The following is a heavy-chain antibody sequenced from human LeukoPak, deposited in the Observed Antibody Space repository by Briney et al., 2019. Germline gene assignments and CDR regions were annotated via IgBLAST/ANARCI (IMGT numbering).Heavy chain of an antibody. CDR1: GYTFTNYG. J-gene: IGHJ4*02. V-gene: IGHV1-18*01. CDR3: ARVLGIVGATILVWAGPGNTYYFDY. D-gene: IGHD1-26*01. CDR2: ISPYNGNT. Sequence: ASVQVSCKASGYTFTNYGFSWVRQAPGQGLEWMGWISPYNGNTNYAQKFQGRVTMTTDTSTSTAYMELRSLRSDDTAVYYCARVLGIVGATILVWAGPGNTYYFDYWGQGTLVTVSS.